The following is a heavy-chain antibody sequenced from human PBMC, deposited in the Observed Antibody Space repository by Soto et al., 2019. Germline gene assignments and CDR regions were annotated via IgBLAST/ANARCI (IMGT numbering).Heavy chain of an antibody. CDR2: FYSSGSP. V-gene: IGHV4-59*01. D-gene: IGHD3-22*01. CDR3: AREFYYDSSGIGFDS. Sequence: SSETLSLTCTVSGGSLSGYYWSWIRQPPGKGLEWIGDFYSSGSPHHNPSLKNRVSISEDRSKNEFSLKLSSVTAADTAIYYCAREFYYDSSGIGFDSWGQGTQVTVSS. CDR1: GGSLSGYY. J-gene: IGHJ4*02.